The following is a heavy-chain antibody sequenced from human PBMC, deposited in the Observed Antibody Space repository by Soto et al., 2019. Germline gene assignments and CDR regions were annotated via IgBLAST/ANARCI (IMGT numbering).Heavy chain of an antibody. V-gene: IGHV4-59*01. CDR3: ARATDYSNYTNWFDP. Sequence: PSETLSLTCTVSVGSISSYYWSWIRQPPGKGLEWIGYIYYSGSTNYNPSLKSRVTISVDTSKNQFSLKLSSVTAADTAVYYCARATDYSNYTNWFDPWGQGTLVTVS. CDR1: VGSISSYY. CDR2: IYYSGST. J-gene: IGHJ5*02. D-gene: IGHD4-4*01.